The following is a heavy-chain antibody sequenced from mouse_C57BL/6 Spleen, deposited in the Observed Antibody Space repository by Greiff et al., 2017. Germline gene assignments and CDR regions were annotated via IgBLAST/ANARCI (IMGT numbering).Heavy chain of an antibody. CDR2: ISSGSSTI. J-gene: IGHJ3*01. CDR1: GFTFSDYG. D-gene: IGHD2-3*01. V-gene: IGHV5-17*01. CDR3: ARHDGYLAWFAY. Sequence: EVKVVESGGGLVKPGGSLKLSCAASGFTFSDYGMHWVRQAPEKGLEWVAYISSGSSTIYYADTVKGRFTISRDNAKNTLFLQMTSLRSEDTAMYYCARHDGYLAWFAYWGQGTLVTVSA.